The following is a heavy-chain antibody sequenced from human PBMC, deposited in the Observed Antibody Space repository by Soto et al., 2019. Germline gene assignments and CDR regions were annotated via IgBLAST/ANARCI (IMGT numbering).Heavy chain of an antibody. D-gene: IGHD3-10*02. CDR1: GGSIISSNW. J-gene: IGHJ6*02. CDR2: IYHSGST. Sequence: SETLSLTCAVSGGSIISSNWWSWVRQPPGKGLEWIGEIYHSGSTNYNPSLKSRVTISVDKSKNQFSLKLSSVTAADTAVYYCASVRGGYYYAMDVWGQGTTVTAP. V-gene: IGHV4-4*02. CDR3: ASVRGGYYYAMDV.